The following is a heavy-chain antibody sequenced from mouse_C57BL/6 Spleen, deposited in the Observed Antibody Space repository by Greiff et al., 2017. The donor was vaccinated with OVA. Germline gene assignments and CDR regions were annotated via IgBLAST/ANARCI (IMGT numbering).Heavy chain of an antibody. CDR1: GFTFSDYG. CDR3: ARVPIYYAMDY. D-gene: IGHD5-1*01. J-gene: IGHJ4*01. V-gene: IGHV5-17*01. CDR2: ISSGSSTI. Sequence: EVQVVESGGGLVKPGGSLKLSCAASGFTFSDYGMHWVRQAPEKGLEWVAYISSGSSTIYYADTVEGRFTISRDNAKNTLFLQMTSLRSEDTAMYYCARVPIYYAMDYWGQGTSVTVSS.